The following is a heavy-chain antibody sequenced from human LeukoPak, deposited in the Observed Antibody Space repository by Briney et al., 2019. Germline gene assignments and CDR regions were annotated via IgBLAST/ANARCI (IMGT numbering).Heavy chain of an antibody. Sequence: ASVKVSCKASGYTLTSYDINWVRQATGQGLEWMGWMNPNSGNTGYAQKFQGRVTMTRNTSISTAYMELSSLRSEDTAVYYCARGMWQGQLVDYWGQGTLVTVSS. CDR1: GYTLTSYD. V-gene: IGHV1-8*01. CDR3: ARGMWQGQLVDY. J-gene: IGHJ4*02. D-gene: IGHD6-6*01. CDR2: MNPNSGNT.